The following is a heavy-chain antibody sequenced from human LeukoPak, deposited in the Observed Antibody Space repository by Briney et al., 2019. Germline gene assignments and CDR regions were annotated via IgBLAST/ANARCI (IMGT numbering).Heavy chain of an antibody. V-gene: IGHV3-21*01. CDR2: ISSSSSYI. CDR3: ARVAFSYDFWSGINWFDP. J-gene: IGHJ5*02. CDR1: GFTFSSYS. Sequence: GGSLRLSCAASGFTFSSYSMNWVRQAPGKGLEWVSSISSSSSYIYYADSVKGRFTISRDNAKNSLYLQMNSLRAEDTAVYYCARVAFSYDFWSGINWFDPWGQGTLVTVSS. D-gene: IGHD3-3*01.